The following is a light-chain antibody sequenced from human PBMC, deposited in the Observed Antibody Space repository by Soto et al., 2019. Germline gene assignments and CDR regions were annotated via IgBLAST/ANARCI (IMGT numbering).Light chain of an antibody. CDR3: EQFDKFPCT. V-gene: IGKV1-33*01. J-gene: IGKJ2*02. Sequence: DVLMTQSPSSLSASVGDRVTITCQASQDINNYLNWYQQKPGKAPKLLIYDASNLETGVPLRLSGSGSGTEFTFTISSLQPEDIATYYCEQFDKFPCTFGQRTKLEMK. CDR2: DAS. CDR1: QDINNY.